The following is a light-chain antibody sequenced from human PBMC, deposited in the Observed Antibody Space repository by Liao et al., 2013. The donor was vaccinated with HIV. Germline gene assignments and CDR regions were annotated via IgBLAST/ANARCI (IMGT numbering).Light chain of an antibody. V-gene: IGLV3-21*01. J-gene: IGLJ7*01. CDR3: QVWDSSSDRYAV. CDR1: NIGSKS. CDR2: YDS. Sequence: SYVLTQPASVSVAPGKTARITCGGNNIGSKSVHWYQQKPGQAPVLVIYYDSDRPSGIPERFSGSNSGNTATLTISRVEAGDEADYYCQVWDSSSDRYAVFGGGTQLTVL.